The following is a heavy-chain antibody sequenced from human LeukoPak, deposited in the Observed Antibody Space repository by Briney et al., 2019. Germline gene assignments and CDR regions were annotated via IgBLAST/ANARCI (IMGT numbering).Heavy chain of an antibody. Sequence: SETLSLTCTVSRGSINSYYWSWIRQPPGKGLEWIGYIFYTGSTHYNPSLKTRVTISLDTSENQFSLRLSSVTAADTAMYYCARHASAYSYFDFWGHGTLVTVSS. D-gene: IGHD4-11*01. CDR3: ARHASAYSYFDF. CDR2: IFYTGST. V-gene: IGHV4-59*08. CDR1: RGSINSYY. J-gene: IGHJ4*01.